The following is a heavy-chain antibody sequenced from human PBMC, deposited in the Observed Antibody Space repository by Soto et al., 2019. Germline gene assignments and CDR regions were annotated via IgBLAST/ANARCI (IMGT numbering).Heavy chain of an antibody. CDR2: ISAYNGNT. CDR3: TRDRYHDSSGQTDY. J-gene: IGHJ4*02. CDR1: GYTFTSYG. Sequence: ASVKVSCKASGYTFTSYGISWVRQAPGQGFEWMGWISAYNGNTNYAQKLQGRDTLTTDTSTSTAYMELRSLRSDDTAVYYCTRDRYHDSSGQTDYWGQGTLVTVSS. V-gene: IGHV1-18*04. D-gene: IGHD3-22*01.